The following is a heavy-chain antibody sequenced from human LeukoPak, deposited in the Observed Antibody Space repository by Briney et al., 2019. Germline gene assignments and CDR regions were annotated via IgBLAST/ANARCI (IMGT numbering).Heavy chain of an antibody. CDR2: INHSGST. J-gene: IGHJ4*02. D-gene: IGHD1-26*01. V-gene: IGHV4-34*01. Sequence: SETLSLTCAVYGVSFSDYYWSWIRQPPGKGLEWIGEINHSGSTNYNPSLKSRVTISVDTSKNQFSLQLSSVTAADTAIYYCARVPNSGSYYGAFDYWGQGTLATVSS. CDR1: GVSFSDYY. CDR3: ARVPNSGSYYGAFDY.